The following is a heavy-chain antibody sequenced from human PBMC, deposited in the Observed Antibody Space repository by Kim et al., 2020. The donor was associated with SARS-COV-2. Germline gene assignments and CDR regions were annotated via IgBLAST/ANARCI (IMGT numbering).Heavy chain of an antibody. CDR1: GFTFSSYS. D-gene: IGHD3-22*01. Sequence: GGSLRLSCAASGFTFSSYSMNWVRQAPGKGLEWVSSISSSSSYIYYADSVKGRFTISRDNAKNSLYLQMNSLRAEDTAVYYCARLTYYYDSSGYSLDAFDIWGQGTMVTVSS. V-gene: IGHV3-21*01. J-gene: IGHJ3*02. CDR3: ARLTYYYDSSGYSLDAFDI. CDR2: ISSSSSYI.